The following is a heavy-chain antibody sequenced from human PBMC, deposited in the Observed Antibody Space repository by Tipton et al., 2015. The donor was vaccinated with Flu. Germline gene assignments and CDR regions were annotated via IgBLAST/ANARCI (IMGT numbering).Heavy chain of an antibody. CDR2: IRNKANTYTT. Sequence: SLRLSCAASGFTFSDHYMDWVRQAPGKGLEWVGRIRNKANTYTTEYAASVKGRFTVSRDDSKNSLYLQMNSLKTEDTAVYYCVRSVVGKGCFDIWGQGTMVTVSS. CDR3: VRSVVGKGCFDI. D-gene: IGHD2-21*01. V-gene: IGHV3-72*01. CDR1: GFTFSDHY. J-gene: IGHJ3*02.